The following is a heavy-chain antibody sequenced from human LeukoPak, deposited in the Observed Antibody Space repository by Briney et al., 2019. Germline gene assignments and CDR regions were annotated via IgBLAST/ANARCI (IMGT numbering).Heavy chain of an antibody. D-gene: IGHD2-21*02. CDR1: GYTFTSYD. CDR2: MNPNSGNT. V-gene: IGHV1-8*01. J-gene: IGHJ4*02. CDR3: ARARRVVVTATYYFDY. Sequence: ASVKVSCKASGYTFTSYDINWVRQATGQGLEWMGWMNPNSGNTGYAQKFQGRVTMTRNTSISTAYMDLSSLRSEDTAVYYCARARRVVVTATYYFDYWVQGTLVTVSS.